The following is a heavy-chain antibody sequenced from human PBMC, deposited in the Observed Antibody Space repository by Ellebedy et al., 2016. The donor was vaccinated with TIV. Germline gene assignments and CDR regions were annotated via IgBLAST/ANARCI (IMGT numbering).Heavy chain of an antibody. CDR2: IKQDGSEK. Sequence: GGSLRLSXAASGFTFSAYWMHWVRQAPGKGLEWVVNIKQDGSEKYYVDSVKGRFTISRDNAKNSLYLQMNSLRAEDTAVYYCARALGGGHCYWGQGTLVTVSS. CDR3: ARALGGGHCY. CDR1: GFTFSAYW. D-gene: IGHD2-21*02. V-gene: IGHV3-7*01. J-gene: IGHJ4*02.